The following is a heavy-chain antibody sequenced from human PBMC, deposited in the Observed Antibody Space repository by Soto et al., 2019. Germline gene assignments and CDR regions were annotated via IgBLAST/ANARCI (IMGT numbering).Heavy chain of an antibody. D-gene: IGHD3-10*01. CDR1: GGSISGSTYY. J-gene: IGHJ4*02. CDR3: ARHGSGSQCPIDH. CDR2: TYYSGRT. Sequence: QLQLPESGPGLVKPSETLSLTSTVSGGSISGSTYYWGWIRQPPGQGLEYIGSTYYSGRTYYDPSLKSRVTVSVDTAKNQVPLNLNSVTAADTAVYYCARHGSGSQCPIDHGGQGTLVTVSS. V-gene: IGHV4-39*01.